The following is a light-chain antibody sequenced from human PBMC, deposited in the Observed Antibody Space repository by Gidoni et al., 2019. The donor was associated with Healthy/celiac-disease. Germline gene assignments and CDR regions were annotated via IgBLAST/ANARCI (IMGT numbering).Light chain of an antibody. CDR3: SSYTSSSSWV. J-gene: IGLJ3*02. CDR2: EVS. CDR1: SIDGGGYNY. V-gene: IGLV2-14*01. Sequence: QSALTQPASVSGSPGQSITISCTGTSIDGGGYNYVPWYQQHPGKAPKLMIYEVSNRPSGVSNRFSGSKSGNTASLTISGLQAEDEADYYCSSYTSSSSWVFGGGTKLTVL.